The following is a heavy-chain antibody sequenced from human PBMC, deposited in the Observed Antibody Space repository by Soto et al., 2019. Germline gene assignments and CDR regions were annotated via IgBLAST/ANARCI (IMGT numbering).Heavy chain of an antibody. V-gene: IGHV4-31*03. D-gene: IGHD5-12*01. CDR2: IDYSGST. J-gene: IGHJ4*02. CDR1: GGSISSGGYY. CDR3: ARRIVATIYYFDY. Sequence: QVQLQESGPGLVKPSQTLSLTCTVSGGSISSGGYYWSWIRQHPGKGLEWIAYIDYSGSTYYNPSLKSRVTISVDTAKNQFSLKLSSVTAADTSVYYCARRIVATIYYFDYWGQGTLLTVSS.